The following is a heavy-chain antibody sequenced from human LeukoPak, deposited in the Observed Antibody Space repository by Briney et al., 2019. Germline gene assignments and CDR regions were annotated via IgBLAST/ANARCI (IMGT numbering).Heavy chain of an antibody. V-gene: IGHV4-61*02. Sequence: PSQTLSLTCTVSGGSISSGSYYWSWIPQPAGKGLEWIGRIYTSGSTNYNPSLKSRVTISVDTSKNQFSLKLSSVTAADTAVYYCARVLDYYDSNGYFEWFDPWGQGTLVTVSS. CDR2: IYTSGST. CDR1: GGSISSGSYY. J-gene: IGHJ5*02. D-gene: IGHD3-22*01. CDR3: ARVLDYYDSNGYFEWFDP.